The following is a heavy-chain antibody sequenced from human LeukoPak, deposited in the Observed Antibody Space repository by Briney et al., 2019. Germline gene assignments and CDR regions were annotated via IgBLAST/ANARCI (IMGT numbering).Heavy chain of an antibody. CDR3: AKDRSIAVAGTYDY. Sequence: PGRSLRLSCAASGFTFSSYGMHWVRQAPGKGLEWVAVISYDGSNKYYADSVKGRFTISRDNSKNTLYLQMNSLRAEDTAVYYCAKDRSIAVAGTYDYWGQGTLATVSS. CDR2: ISYDGSNK. CDR1: GFTFSSYG. V-gene: IGHV3-30*18. J-gene: IGHJ4*02. D-gene: IGHD6-19*01.